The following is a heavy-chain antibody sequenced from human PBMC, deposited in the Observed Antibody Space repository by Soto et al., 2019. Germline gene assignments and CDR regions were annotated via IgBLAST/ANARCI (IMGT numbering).Heavy chain of an antibody. CDR2: IIPIFGTA. CDR3: ASINYDFWSGYHSPGYYGMDV. CDR1: GGTFSSYA. Sequence: SVNVSCKASGGTFSSYAISWVRQAPGQGLERMGGIIPIFGTANYAQKFQGRVTITADKSTSTAYMELSSLRSEDTAVYYCASINYDFWSGYHSPGYYGMDVWGQGTTVTVSS. D-gene: IGHD3-3*01. V-gene: IGHV1-69*06. J-gene: IGHJ6*02.